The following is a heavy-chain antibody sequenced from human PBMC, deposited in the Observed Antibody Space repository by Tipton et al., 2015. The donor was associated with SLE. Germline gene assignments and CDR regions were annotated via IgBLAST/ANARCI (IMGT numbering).Heavy chain of an antibody. D-gene: IGHD4-17*01. V-gene: IGHV3-30*02. Sequence: SLRLSCAASGFNFSSYGMHWVRQAPGKGLEWVAFVRFDGSDTYYGDSVKGRFSISRDNAKNTLYLQMNSLRAEDTAVYYCARDNDYGDLEAYAMDVWGQGTTVTVSS. CDR3: ARDNDYGDLEAYAMDV. J-gene: IGHJ6*02. CDR1: GFNFSSYG. CDR2: VRFDGSDT.